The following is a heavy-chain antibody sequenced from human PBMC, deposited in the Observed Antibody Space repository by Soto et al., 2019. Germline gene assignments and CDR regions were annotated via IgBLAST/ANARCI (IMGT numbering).Heavy chain of an antibody. J-gene: IGHJ5*01. D-gene: IGHD3-10*01. CDR3: AGDREDGSGTKYNWFDS. Sequence: SVKVSCKASGGTFGNLGISWLRQAPGQGLEWMGGTIPIFDTPHYAEKFRDRLTITADATSTAYMELTSLSSEDTATYYCAGDREDGSGTKYNWFDSWGQGTLVTVSS. CDR2: TIPIFDTP. CDR1: GGTFGNLG. V-gene: IGHV1-69*13.